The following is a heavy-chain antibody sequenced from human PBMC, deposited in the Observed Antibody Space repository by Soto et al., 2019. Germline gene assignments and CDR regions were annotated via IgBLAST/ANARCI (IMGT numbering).Heavy chain of an antibody. CDR3: AKPPSGSYGRWFAP. V-gene: IGHV3-48*02. CDR1: GFTFRDYS. Sequence: EVQLVESGGGLVQPGGSLRLSCATSGFTFRDYSMNWVRQAPGKGLEWVSYISSGSSTIYYADSVKGRFTISRDTAKNSLYLQMNSLRDEDTAVYYCAKPPSGSYGRWFAPWGQGTLVTASS. J-gene: IGHJ5*02. CDR2: ISSGSSTI. D-gene: IGHD1-26*01.